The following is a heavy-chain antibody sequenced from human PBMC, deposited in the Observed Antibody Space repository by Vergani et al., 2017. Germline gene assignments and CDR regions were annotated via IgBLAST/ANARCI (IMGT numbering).Heavy chain of an antibody. CDR2: LNAGNGNT. V-gene: IGHV1-3*01. CDR3: ARDPIYCSSTSCYPDDAFDI. CDR1: GYTFTSYA. Sequence: QVQLVQSGAEVKKPGASVKVSCKASGYTFTSYAMHWVRQAPGQRLEWMGWLNAGNGNTKYLQKFQGRVTITWDTSASQAYMELSSLRSEDAAVYYCARDPIYCSSTSCYPDDAFDIWGEGTMVTVSS. J-gene: IGHJ3*02. D-gene: IGHD2-2*01.